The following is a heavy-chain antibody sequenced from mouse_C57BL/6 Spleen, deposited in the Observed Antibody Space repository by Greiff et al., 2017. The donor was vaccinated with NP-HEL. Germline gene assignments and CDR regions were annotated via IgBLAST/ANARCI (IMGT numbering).Heavy chain of an antibody. CDR3: ARDSNGGYYFDY. V-gene: IGHV1-18*01. J-gene: IGHJ2*01. Sequence: EVQLQQSGPELVKPGASVKIPCKASGYTFTDYNMDWVKQSHGKSLEWIGDINPNNGGTIYNQKFKGKATLTVDKSSSTAYMELRSLTSEDTAVYYCARDSNGGYYFDYWGQGTTLTVSS. D-gene: IGHD2-5*01. CDR1: GYTFTDYN. CDR2: INPNNGGT.